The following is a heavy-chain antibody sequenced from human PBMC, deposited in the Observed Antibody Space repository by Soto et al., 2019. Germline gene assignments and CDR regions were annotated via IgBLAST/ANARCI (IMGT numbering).Heavy chain of an antibody. CDR1: AYTFPSYG. D-gene: IGHD6-19*01. V-gene: IGHV1-18*01. CDR3: ASHSASGWLDYFDY. J-gene: IGHJ4*02. Sequence: GXSVKVSFKASAYTFPSYGISWVRQAPGQGLEWMGWISAYNGNTNYAQKLQGRVTMTTDTSTSTAYMELRSLRSDDTAVYYCASHSASGWLDYFDYWGQGTLVTVSS. CDR2: ISAYNGNT.